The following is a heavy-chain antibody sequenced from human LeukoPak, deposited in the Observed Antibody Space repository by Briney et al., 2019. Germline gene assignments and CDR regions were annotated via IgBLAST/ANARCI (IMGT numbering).Heavy chain of an antibody. Sequence: PSETLSLTCTVSGGSISSSSYYWGWIRQPPGKGLEWIGSIYYSGSTYYNPSLKSRVTISVDTSKNQFSLKLSSVTAADTAVYYCARDRRDYDYVWGSYRYAREIDYWGQGTLVTVSS. V-gene: IGHV4-39*07. CDR1: GGSISSSSYY. CDR2: IYYSGST. CDR3: ARDRRDYDYVWGSYRYAREIDY. J-gene: IGHJ4*02. D-gene: IGHD3-16*02.